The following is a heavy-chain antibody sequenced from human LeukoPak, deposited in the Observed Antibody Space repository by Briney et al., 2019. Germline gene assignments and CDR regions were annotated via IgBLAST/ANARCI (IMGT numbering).Heavy chain of an antibody. V-gene: IGHV3-11*01. Sequence: PGGSLRLSCAASGFTFSDYYMSWIRQAPGKGLEWVSYISSSGSTIYYVDSVKGRFTISRDNAKNSLYLQMNSLRAEDTAVYYCASNGGATRKWELPREVDYWGQGTLVTVSS. D-gene: IGHD1-26*01. CDR1: GFTFSDYY. CDR3: ASNGGATRKWELPREVDY. CDR2: ISSSGSTI. J-gene: IGHJ4*02.